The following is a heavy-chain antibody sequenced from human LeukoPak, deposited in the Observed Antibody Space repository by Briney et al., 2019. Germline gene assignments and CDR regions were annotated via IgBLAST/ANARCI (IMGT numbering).Heavy chain of an antibody. CDR2: ISAYNGNT. V-gene: IGHV1-18*01. CDR1: GYTFTSYG. D-gene: IGHD6-19*01. J-gene: IGHJ6*02. CDR3: ARLPPYSSGWYVYGMDV. Sequence: ASVKVSCKASGYTFTSYGISWVRQAPGQGLEWMGWISAYNGNTNYAQKLQGRVTMTTDTSTSTAYMELRSLRSDDTAVYYCARLPPYSSGWYVYGMDVWGQGTTVTVSS.